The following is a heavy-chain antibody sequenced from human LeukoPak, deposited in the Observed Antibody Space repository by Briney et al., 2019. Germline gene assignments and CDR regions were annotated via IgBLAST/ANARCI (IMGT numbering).Heavy chain of an antibody. CDR3: ARAYSGYDFFDY. CDR2: IYYSGST. Sequence: PSETLSLTCTVSGGSVSSGSYCWSWIRQSPGKGLEWIGYIYYSGSTNYNPSLKSRVTISVDTSKNQFSLKLSSVTAADTAVYYCARAYSGYDFFDYWGQGTLVTVPS. V-gene: IGHV4-61*01. D-gene: IGHD5-12*01. CDR1: GGSVSSGSYC. J-gene: IGHJ4*02.